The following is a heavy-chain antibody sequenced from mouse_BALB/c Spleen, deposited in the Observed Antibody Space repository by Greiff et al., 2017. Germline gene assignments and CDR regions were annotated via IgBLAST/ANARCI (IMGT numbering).Heavy chain of an antibody. Sequence: EVQLQESGPELVKPGASVKMSCKASGYTFTSYVMHWVKQKPGQGLEWIGYINPYNDGTKYNEKFKGKATLTSDKSSSTAYMELSSLTSEDSAVYYCARFGGFTYYYAMDYWGQGTSVTGSS. J-gene: IGHJ4*01. V-gene: IGHV1-14*01. CDR2: INPYNDGT. CDR1: GYTFTSYV. CDR3: ARFGGFTYYYAMDY.